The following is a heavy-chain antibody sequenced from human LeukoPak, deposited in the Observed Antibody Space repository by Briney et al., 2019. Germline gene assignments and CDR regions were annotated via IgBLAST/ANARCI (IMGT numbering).Heavy chain of an antibody. Sequence: GGSLRLSCTASGFSFNKYGTHWVRQAPGKGPEWVAFIRYDGSNKYYADSVKGRFTISRDNSKNTLYLQMNSLRAEDTAVYYCAKDRRYCSSTSCYSNAFDIWGQGTMVTVSS. CDR1: GFSFNKYG. V-gene: IGHV3-30*02. D-gene: IGHD2-2*01. CDR3: AKDRRYCSSTSCYSNAFDI. CDR2: IRYDGSNK. J-gene: IGHJ3*02.